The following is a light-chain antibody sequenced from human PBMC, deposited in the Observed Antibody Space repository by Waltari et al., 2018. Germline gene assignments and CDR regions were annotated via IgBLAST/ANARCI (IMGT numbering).Light chain of an antibody. CDR1: SSDIGSYNY. J-gene: IGLJ3*02. Sequence: QSALTPPPSASGSPGQSVTISCTATSSDIGSYNYVSWYRPHPGPVPAILIFAVKKRPSGVPVRFSGSKSGNRASLTVSGLQAEDEADYYCASYAGSVVVFGGGTKLTVL. CDR2: AVK. CDR3: ASYAGSVVV. V-gene: IGLV2-8*01.